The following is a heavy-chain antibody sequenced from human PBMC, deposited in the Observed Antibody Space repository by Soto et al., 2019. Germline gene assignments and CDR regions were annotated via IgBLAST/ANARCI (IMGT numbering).Heavy chain of an antibody. CDR3: ARGLGRSSGWYGRGFGMDV. Sequence: PSETLSLTCAVYGGSFSGYYWSWIRQPPGKXLEWIGEINHSGSTNYNPSLKSRVTISVDTSKNQFSLKLSSVTAADTAVYYCARGLGRSSGWYGRGFGMDVWGQGTTVTVSS. CDR1: GGSFSGYY. V-gene: IGHV4-34*01. J-gene: IGHJ6*02. D-gene: IGHD6-19*01. CDR2: INHSGST.